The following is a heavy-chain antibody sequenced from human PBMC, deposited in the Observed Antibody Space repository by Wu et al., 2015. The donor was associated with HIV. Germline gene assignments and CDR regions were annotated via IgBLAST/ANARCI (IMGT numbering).Heavy chain of an antibody. J-gene: IGHJ6*01. CDR3: ASWEAFRLAMASRGYYY. D-gene: IGHD5-18*01. V-gene: IGHV1-69*05. CDR1: GGTFSSYA. CDR2: IIPIFGIA. Sequence: QVQLVQSGAEVKKPGSSVKVSCKASGGTFSSYAISWVRQAPGQGLEWMGGIIPIFGIANYAQKFQGRVTITTDESNEHSLHRSVSSLRSEDTAVYYCASWEAFRLAMASRGYYY.